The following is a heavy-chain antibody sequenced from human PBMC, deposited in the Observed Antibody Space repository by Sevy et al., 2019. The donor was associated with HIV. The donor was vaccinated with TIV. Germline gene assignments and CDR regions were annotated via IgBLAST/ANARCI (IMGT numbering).Heavy chain of an antibody. V-gene: IGHV3-7*01. CDR2: IKQDGSEK. J-gene: IGHJ4*02. CDR3: ARVMYYDFWSGFDY. Sequence: GGSLRLSCAASVFTFSSYWMSWVRQAPGKGLEWVANIKQDGSEKYYVDSVKGRFTISRDNAKNSVYLQMNSLRAEDTAVYYCARVMYYDFWSGFDYWGQGTLVTVSS. CDR1: VFTFSSYW. D-gene: IGHD3-3*01.